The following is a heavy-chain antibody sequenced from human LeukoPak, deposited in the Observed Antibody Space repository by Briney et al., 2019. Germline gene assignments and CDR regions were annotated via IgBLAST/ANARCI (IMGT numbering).Heavy chain of an antibody. CDR3: AKNNYYDSSGYKPNDAFDI. CDR1: GFTFDIYA. CDR2: MCGSAGCT. V-gene: IGHV3-23*01. Sequence: GGSLRLSCAASGFTFDIYAMSWVRQAPGKGPEWVASMCGSAGCTYYADSVKGRFTISRDNSKNTLYLQMNSLRAEDTAVYYCAKNNYYDSSGYKPNDAFDIWGQGTMVTVSS. D-gene: IGHD3-22*01. J-gene: IGHJ3*02.